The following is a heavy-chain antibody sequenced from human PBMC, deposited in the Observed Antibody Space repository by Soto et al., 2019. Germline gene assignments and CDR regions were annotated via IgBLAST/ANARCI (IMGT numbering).Heavy chain of an antibody. Sequence: EVQLVESGGGLVQPGGSLRLSCAVSGFSVSGNYMNWVRQAPGKGLEWVSVIYSGEGTYYADAVNGRFTISRDNSKNTLYPQMDSLRPQDAAIYYCASRYNNALSPPTCDLWGQGTRVTVSS. CDR2: IYSGEGT. D-gene: IGHD1-20*01. CDR3: ASRYNNALSPPTCDL. J-gene: IGHJ5*02. CDR1: GFSVSGNY. V-gene: IGHV3-66*01.